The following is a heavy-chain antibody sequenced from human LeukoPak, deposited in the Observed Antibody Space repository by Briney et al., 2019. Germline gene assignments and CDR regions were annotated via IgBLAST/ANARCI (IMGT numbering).Heavy chain of an antibody. CDR3: ARGSVGSWITDY. D-gene: IGHD3-3*01. CDR2: IIPIFGTA. Sequence: ASVKVSCKASGYTFTSYYMHWVRQAPGQGLEWMGGIIPIFGTANYAQKFQGRVTITTDESTSTAYMELSSLRSEDTAVYYCARGSVGSWITDYWGQGTLVTVSS. V-gene: IGHV1-69*05. CDR1: GYTFTSYY. J-gene: IGHJ4*02.